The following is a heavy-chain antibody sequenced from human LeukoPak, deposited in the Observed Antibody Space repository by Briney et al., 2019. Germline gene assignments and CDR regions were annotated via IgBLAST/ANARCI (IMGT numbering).Heavy chain of an antibody. Sequence: GGSLRLSCAASGFTFSSYWMHWVRQAPGKGLEWVSYISSSGSTIYYADSVKGRFTISRDNAKNSLYLQMNSLRAEDTAVYYCARGYSSSWNHYFDYWGQGTLVTVSS. D-gene: IGHD6-13*01. V-gene: IGHV3-48*04. CDR2: ISSSGSTI. J-gene: IGHJ4*02. CDR1: GFTFSSYW. CDR3: ARGYSSSWNHYFDY.